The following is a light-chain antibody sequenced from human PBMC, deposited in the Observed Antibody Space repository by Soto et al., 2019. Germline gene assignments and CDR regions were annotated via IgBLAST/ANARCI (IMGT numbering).Light chain of an antibody. CDR1: QSVRTNY. J-gene: IGKJ1*01. CDR3: QQYGSSPT. V-gene: IGKV3-20*01. Sequence: EIVMTQSPATLSVSPGERATHSCGASQSVRTNYLAWYQQKPGQAPRLLIYGASSRATGIPDRFSGSGSGTDFTLTISRLEPEDFVVYYCQQYGSSPTFGQGTKVDIK. CDR2: GAS.